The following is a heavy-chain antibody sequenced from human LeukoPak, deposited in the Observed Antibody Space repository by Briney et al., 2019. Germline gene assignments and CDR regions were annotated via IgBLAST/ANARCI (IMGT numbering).Heavy chain of an antibody. D-gene: IGHD6-19*01. CDR2: ISGGGVNT. J-gene: IGHJ4*02. V-gene: IGHV3-23*01. CDR1: GFSFSNYA. CDR3: ANRVGWLGPSPDY. Sequence: PGGSLRLSCAASGFSFSNYAMYWVRQSPGKGLEWVSGISGGGVNTYYADSVKGRFAISRDNCKNTLFLQMNSLRADDTAVYYCANRVGWLGPSPDYWGQGTLVTVSS.